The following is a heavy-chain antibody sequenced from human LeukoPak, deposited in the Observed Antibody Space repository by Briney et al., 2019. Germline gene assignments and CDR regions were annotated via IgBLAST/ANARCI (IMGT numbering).Heavy chain of an antibody. CDR2: IYSGGTT. Sequence: LGESLRLSCAAAGFSFSSYGMHWVRQAPGKGLEWVSVIYSGGTTYYADSVKGRFTISRDNSKNTLYLQMNSLRAEDTAVYYCARDGGIYCGGDCYGYWGQGTLVTVSS. CDR3: ARDGGIYCGGDCYGY. CDR1: GFSFSSYG. V-gene: IGHV3-66*01. J-gene: IGHJ4*02. D-gene: IGHD2-21*02.